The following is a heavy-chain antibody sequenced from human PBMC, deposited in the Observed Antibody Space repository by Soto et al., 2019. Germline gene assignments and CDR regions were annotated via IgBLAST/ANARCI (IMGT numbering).Heavy chain of an antibody. D-gene: IGHD2-15*01. CDR2: IIPIFGTA. Sequence: QVQLVQSGAEVKKPGSSVKVSCKASGGTFSSYAISWVRQAPGQGLVWMGGIIPIFGTANYAQKFQGRVTITADKSTSTAYMELSSLRSEDTAVYYCAREDGGNHPDAFDIWGQGTMVTVSS. J-gene: IGHJ3*02. CDR1: GGTFSSYA. CDR3: AREDGGNHPDAFDI. V-gene: IGHV1-69*06.